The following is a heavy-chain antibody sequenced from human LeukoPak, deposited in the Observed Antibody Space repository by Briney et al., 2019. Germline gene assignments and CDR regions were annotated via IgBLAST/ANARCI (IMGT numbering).Heavy chain of an antibody. J-gene: IGHJ3*02. Sequence: GGSLRLSCAASVFTFSSYSMNWVRQAPGKGLEWVSSIGSSNTSIYYAGSVKGRFTISRDNAKNSLYLQMNSLRAEDSAVYYCAREHSEAFDIWGQGTMVTVSS. CDR2: IGSSNTSI. CDR1: VFTFSSYS. D-gene: IGHD2-15*01. CDR3: AREHSEAFDI. V-gene: IGHV3-21*01.